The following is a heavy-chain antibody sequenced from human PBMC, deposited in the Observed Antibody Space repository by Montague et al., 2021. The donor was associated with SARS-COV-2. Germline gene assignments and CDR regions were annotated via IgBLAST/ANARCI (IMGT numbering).Heavy chain of an antibody. V-gene: IGHV6-1*01. CDR3: ARAERGSCGDGNCYQYFFNY. D-gene: IGHD2-15*01. J-gene: IGHJ4*02. CDR2: TYYRSEWYS. CDR1: GDSVSTNSGT. Sequence: CAISGDSVSTNSGTWNWVRLSPSRGLEWLGWTYYRSEWYSDYSVSVKIRISINPDTSKNQFSLQLNSVTPEDTAVYYCARAERGSCGDGNCYQYFFNYWGQGTLVTVSS.